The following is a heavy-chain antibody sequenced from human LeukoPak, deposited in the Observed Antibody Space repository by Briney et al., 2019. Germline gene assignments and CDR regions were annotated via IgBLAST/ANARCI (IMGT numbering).Heavy chain of an antibody. J-gene: IGHJ2*01. D-gene: IGHD6-19*01. CDR1: GFTFSSYA. CDR2: ISGIGGTT. V-gene: IGHV3-23*01. CDR3: AKALTIGSVAGPFDL. Sequence: GGSLRLSCVVSGFTFSSYAMSWVRQAPGKGLELVSAISGIGGTTYYADSVKGRFTISRDNSKNTLYLQMNSLRAEDTAVYYCAKALTIGSVAGPFDLWGRGTLVTVSS.